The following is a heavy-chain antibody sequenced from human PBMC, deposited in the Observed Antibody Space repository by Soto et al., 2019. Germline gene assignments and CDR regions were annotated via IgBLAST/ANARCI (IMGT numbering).Heavy chain of an antibody. CDR3: ARVVRPNYYFDY. J-gene: IGHJ4*02. CDR2: INPNSGGT. V-gene: IGHV1-2*02. Sequence: QVQLVQSGAEVKKPGASVKVSCKASGYTFTTYNMHWVRQAPGQGLEWMGWINPNSGGTNYAQKFQGRVTMTRDTSITTAYMELSRLRSDDTAIYYCARVVRPNYYFDYWGQGTLVTVSS. D-gene: IGHD7-27*01. CDR1: GYTFTTYN.